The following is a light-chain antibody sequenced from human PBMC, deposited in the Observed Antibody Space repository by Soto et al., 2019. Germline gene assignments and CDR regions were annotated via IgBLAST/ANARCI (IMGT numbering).Light chain of an antibody. CDR2: GAS. Sequence: EIVLTQSPGTLSLSPGERATLSCRASQRVSSSYLAWYQQKPVQAPRLLIYGASSMATGIPDRFSGSGSGTVFTFTISILEPEDFAVYYCQQYCSSPLTFGGGTKVEIK. CDR3: QQYCSSPLT. J-gene: IGKJ4*01. V-gene: IGKV3-20*01. CDR1: QRVSSSY.